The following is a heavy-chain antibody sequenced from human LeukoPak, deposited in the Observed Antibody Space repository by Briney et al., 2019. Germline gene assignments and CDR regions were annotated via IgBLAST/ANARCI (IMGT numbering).Heavy chain of an antibody. D-gene: IGHD5-12*01. J-gene: IGHJ4*02. CDR2: ISSSQSYI. V-gene: IGHV3-21*01. CDR3: VRDVSGYGSYFDY. CDR1: GFTFSSYS. Sequence: GGSLRLSCAASGFTFSSYSMNWVRQAPGKGLEWVSSISSSQSYIYYGDSVEGRFTISRDNAKSSLYLQMNSLRAGDTAVYYCVRDVSGYGSYFDYWGQGTLVTVSS.